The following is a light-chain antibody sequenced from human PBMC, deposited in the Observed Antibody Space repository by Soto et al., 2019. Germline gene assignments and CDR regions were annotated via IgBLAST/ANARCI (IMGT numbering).Light chain of an antibody. V-gene: IGLV2-23*01. CDR2: KGS. Sequence: QSVLTQPASVSGSPGQSITISCTGTSSDVGSYNLVSWYQQHPGKSPKLMIYKGSKRPSGVSNRFSGSKSGNTASLTSSGLQSEDEADYYCCSYAGSVVFGGGTTLTVL. CDR3: CSYAGSVV. J-gene: IGLJ2*01. CDR1: SSDVGSYNL.